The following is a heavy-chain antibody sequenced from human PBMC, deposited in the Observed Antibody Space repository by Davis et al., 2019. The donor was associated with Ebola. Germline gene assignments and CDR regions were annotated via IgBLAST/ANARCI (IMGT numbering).Heavy chain of an antibody. CDR3: ARAQFPTTSDH. V-gene: IGHV1-18*04. CDR1: GDTFTSYG. CDR2: INPHNGNT. D-gene: IGHD1-1*01. J-gene: IGHJ4*02. Sequence: AASVKVSCKAFGDTFTSYGISWVRQAPGQGLEWMGWINPHNGNTNYAQNVQGRVTMTTDTSTSTAYMEVGSLRSDDTAVYYCARAQFPTTSDHWGQGTLVAVSS.